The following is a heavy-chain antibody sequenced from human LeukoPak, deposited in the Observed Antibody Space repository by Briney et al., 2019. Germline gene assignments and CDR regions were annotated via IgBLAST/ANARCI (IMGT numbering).Heavy chain of an antibody. CDR3: ARGSNGLRFLGWVSNSDY. CDR2: ISAYNGNT. Sequence: GASVKVSCKASGYTFTSYGVSWVRQAPGQGLEWMGWISAYNGNTNYAQKLQGRVTMTTDTSTSTAYMELRSLRSDDTAVYYCARGSNGLRFLGWVSNSDYWGQGTLVTVSS. J-gene: IGHJ4*02. CDR1: GYTFTSYG. V-gene: IGHV1-18*01. D-gene: IGHD3-3*01.